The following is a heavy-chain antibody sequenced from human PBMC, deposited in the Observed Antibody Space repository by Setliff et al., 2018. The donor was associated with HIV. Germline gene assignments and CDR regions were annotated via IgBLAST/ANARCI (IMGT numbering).Heavy chain of an antibody. CDR3: ARDIPSGYYYGGSFHI. CDR2: MNPNSGNT. CDR1: GYTFTSYD. Sequence: ASVKVSCKASGYTFTSYDINWVRQATGQGLEWMGWMNPNSGNTGYAQKFQGRVTMTRNTSISTAYMELSSLRSEDTAVYYCARDIPSGYYYGGSFHIWGQGTMVTVSS. D-gene: IGHD3-22*01. V-gene: IGHV1-8*02. J-gene: IGHJ3*02.